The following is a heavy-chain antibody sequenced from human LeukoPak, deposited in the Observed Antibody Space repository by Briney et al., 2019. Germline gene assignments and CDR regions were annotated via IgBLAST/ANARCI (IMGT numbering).Heavy chain of an antibody. CDR1: GVSINSHY. D-gene: IGHD3-3*01. V-gene: IGHV4-59*11. CDR2: IYDSGSA. CDR3: ARVLQNYYHMDV. J-gene: IGHJ6*03. Sequence: SETLSLTCTVSGVSINSHYWSWIRQPPGKGLEWIGFIYDSGSANYKSSLKGRVTMTVDTSKNQFSLKLNSVSAADTAVYYCARVLQNYYHMDVWGKGTTVTVSS.